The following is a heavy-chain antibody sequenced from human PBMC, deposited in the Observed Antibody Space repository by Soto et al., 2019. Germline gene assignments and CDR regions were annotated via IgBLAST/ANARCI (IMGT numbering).Heavy chain of an antibody. V-gene: IGHV4-39*01. D-gene: IGHD4-17*01. J-gene: IGHJ4*02. Sequence: SETLSLTCTVSSGSISSSSSYWGWIRQPPGKGLEWIGSIYYSGNTYYNPSLKSRVTISIDSSKTQFSLKLNSVTTADTAVYDCGAQDYGAKGYYFETWGQGTLVTVSS. CDR2: IYYSGNT. CDR3: GAQDYGAKGYYFET. CDR1: SGSISSSSSY.